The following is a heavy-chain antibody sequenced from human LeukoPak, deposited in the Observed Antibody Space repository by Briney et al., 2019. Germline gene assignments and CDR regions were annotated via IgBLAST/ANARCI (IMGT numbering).Heavy chain of an antibody. CDR3: ARSKDYYYYGMDV. J-gene: IGHJ6*02. V-gene: IGHV3-30-3*01. Sequence: GSLRPSCAASGFTFSSYAMHWVRQAPGKGLEWVAVISYDGSNKYYADSVKGRFTISRDNSKNTLYLQMNSLRAEDTAVYYCARSKDYYYYGMDVWGQGTTVTVSS. CDR1: GFTFSSYA. CDR2: ISYDGSNK.